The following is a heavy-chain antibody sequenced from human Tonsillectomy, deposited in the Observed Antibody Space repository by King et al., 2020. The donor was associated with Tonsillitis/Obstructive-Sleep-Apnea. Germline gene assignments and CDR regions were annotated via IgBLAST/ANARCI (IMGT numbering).Heavy chain of an antibody. J-gene: IGHJ4*02. CDR1: GFTFSSYA. CDR2: ISGSGGST. Sequence: VQLLESGGGLVQPGGSLRLSCAASGFTFSSYAINWVRQAPGKGLEWVSSISGSGGSTYYADSVKGRFIISRDNSKNTLYLQMNSLRAEDTAVYYCAKVGLGFGGPFDYXGQGTLVTVSS. D-gene: IGHD3-10*01. CDR3: AKVGLGFGGPFDY. V-gene: IGHV3-23*01.